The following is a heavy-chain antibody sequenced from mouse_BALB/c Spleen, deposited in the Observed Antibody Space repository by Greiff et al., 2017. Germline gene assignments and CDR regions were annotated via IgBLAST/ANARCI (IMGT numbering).Heavy chain of an antibody. D-gene: IGHD1-1*01. CDR1: GYSITSDYA. CDR3: ARRDGSSGWFAY. Sequence: VQLQQSGPGLVKPSQSLSLTCTVTGYSITSDYAWNWIRQFPGNKLEWMGYISYSGSTSYNPSLKSRISITRDTSKNQFFLQLNSVTTEDTATYYCARRDGSSGWFAYWGQGTLVTVSA. J-gene: IGHJ3*01. V-gene: IGHV3-2*02. CDR2: ISYSGST.